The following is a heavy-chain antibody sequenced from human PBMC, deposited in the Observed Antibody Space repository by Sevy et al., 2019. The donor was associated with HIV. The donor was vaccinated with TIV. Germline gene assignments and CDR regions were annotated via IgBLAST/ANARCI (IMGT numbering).Heavy chain of an antibody. CDR1: GFTFSGSA. Sequence: GGSLRLSCAASGFTFSGSAMHWVRQASGKGLEWVGRIRSKANSYAKAYGASVKGRFTISRDNSKNTMYLQMNSLKTEDTAVYYCTRLGYYDSSGYYNYWGQGTLVTVSS. CDR2: IRSKANSYAK. J-gene: IGHJ4*02. D-gene: IGHD3-22*01. CDR3: TRLGYYDSSGYYNY. V-gene: IGHV3-73*01.